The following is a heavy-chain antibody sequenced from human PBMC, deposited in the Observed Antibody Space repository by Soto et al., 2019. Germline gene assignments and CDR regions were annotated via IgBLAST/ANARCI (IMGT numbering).Heavy chain of an antibody. D-gene: IGHD3-16*01. CDR1: GASVSSDFSY. J-gene: IGHJ4*02. V-gene: IGHV4-61*03. Sequence: SETLSLTCIVSGASVSSDFSYWSWIRQPPGKGLEWIGCLYSSGNTNYNPSLNSRVTISLDTSKNHFSLRLTSVTAADTAVYYCARVWGGYYFDFWGQGTLVPVPS. CDR2: LYSSGNT. CDR3: ARVWGGYYFDF.